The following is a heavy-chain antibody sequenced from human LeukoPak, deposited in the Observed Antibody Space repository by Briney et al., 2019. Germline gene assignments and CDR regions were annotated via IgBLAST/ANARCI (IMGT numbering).Heavy chain of an antibody. CDR1: GFTFSIYG. J-gene: IGHJ4*02. V-gene: IGHV3-23*01. Sequence: AGGSLRLSCAASGFTFSIYGMGWVRQPPGKGLEWVSAISGSGGSTYYADSVKGRFTISRDNSRNTLYLQMNSLRAEDTAVYYCAKVFPPFPGYYDSSGYYPIDYWGQGTLVTVSS. CDR2: ISGSGGST. CDR3: AKVFPPFPGYYDSSGYYPIDY. D-gene: IGHD3-22*01.